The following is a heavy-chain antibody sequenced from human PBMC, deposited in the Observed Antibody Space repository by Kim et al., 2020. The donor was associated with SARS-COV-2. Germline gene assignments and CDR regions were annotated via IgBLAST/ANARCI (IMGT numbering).Heavy chain of an antibody. CDR3: AKGGGYRSPPGGEFDY. D-gene: IGHD6-13*01. Sequence: GGSLRLSCAASGFTFSSYGMHWVRQAPGKGLEWVAVITYDGSNKYYADSVKGRFTISRDNSKNTLYLQMNSLRAEDTAVYYCAKGGGYRSPPGGEFDYWG. CDR1: GFTFSSYG. V-gene: IGHV3-30*18. J-gene: IGHJ4*01. CDR2: ITYDGSNK.